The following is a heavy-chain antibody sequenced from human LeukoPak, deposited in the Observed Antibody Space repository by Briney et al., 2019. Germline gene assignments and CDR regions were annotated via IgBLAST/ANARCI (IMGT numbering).Heavy chain of an antibody. Sequence: KPSETLSLTCSVSGGSFDSKYWSWIRQPPGKGLEWIGYIYTSGSTNFNPSLRSRVAMSIDTSKNQFSLKVYSVTAADTAVYYCARRRTTGTTGYFDYWGQGTLVTVSS. CDR2: IYTSGST. J-gene: IGHJ4*02. V-gene: IGHV4-4*09. CDR1: GGSFDSKY. CDR3: ARRRTTGTTGYFDY. D-gene: IGHD1-1*01.